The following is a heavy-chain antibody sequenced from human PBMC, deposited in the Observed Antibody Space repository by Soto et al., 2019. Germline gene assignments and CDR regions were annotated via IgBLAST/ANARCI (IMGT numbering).Heavy chain of an antibody. CDR1: GYSFSNFG. CDR2: ISAYKGNT. CDR3: SRAGAYGSFYFFDY. D-gene: IGHD3-10*01. J-gene: IGHJ4*02. V-gene: IGHV1-18*01. Sequence: ASVKVSCKASGYSFSNFGFTWVRQAPGQGLEWMGWISAYKGNTDLAQKFQGRVTMTTDTSTSTAYMELWYLTSDDTAVYYCSRAGAYGSFYFFDYWGQGTLVTVSS.